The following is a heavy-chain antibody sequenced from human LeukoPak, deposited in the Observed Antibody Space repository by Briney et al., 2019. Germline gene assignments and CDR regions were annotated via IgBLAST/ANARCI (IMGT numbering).Heavy chain of an antibody. J-gene: IGHJ3*01. CDR1: GFTFSSYG. Sequence: GRSLRLSCAASGFTFSSYGMHWVRQAPGKGLQWVAVISYDGSSEYYADSAKGRFIISRDNSKNTLYLQVNSLRAEDTAVYYCAKDSDIAVAGTDDAFDLWGQGTMVTVSS. CDR2: ISYDGSSE. V-gene: IGHV3-30*18. D-gene: IGHD6-19*01. CDR3: AKDSDIAVAGTDDAFDL.